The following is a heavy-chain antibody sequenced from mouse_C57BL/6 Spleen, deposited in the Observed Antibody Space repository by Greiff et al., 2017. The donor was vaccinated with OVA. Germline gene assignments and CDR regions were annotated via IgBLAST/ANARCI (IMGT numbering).Heavy chain of an antibody. D-gene: IGHD1-1*01. J-gene: IGHJ1*03. CDR2: IHPNSGST. V-gene: IGHV1-64*01. CDR3: SRSLGSSPWYIDV. CDR1: GYTFTSYW. Sequence: QVQLQQPGAELVKPGASVKLSCKASGYTFTSYWMHWVKQRPGQGLEWIGMIHPNSGSTNYNEKFKSKATLTVDKSSSTAYMQLSSLTSEDSAVYYYSRSLGSSPWYIDVWGTGTTVTVSS.